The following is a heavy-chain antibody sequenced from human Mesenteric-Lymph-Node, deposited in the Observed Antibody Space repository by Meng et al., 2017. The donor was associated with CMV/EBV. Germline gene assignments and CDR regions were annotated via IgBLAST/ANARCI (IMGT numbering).Heavy chain of an antibody. D-gene: IGHD3-3*01. CDR1: GFTFGDYT. V-gene: IGHV3-49*04. CDR2: IRSRAYGGTT. CDR3: AASLEWLLYWFDP. J-gene: IGHJ5*02. Sequence: GESLKISCTASGFTFGDYTVNWVRQAPGKGLEWVGFIRSRAYGGTTEYAASVKGRFALSRDDSTNIAYLQMNSLKTEDTAVYYCAASLEWLLYWFDPWGQGTLVTVSS.